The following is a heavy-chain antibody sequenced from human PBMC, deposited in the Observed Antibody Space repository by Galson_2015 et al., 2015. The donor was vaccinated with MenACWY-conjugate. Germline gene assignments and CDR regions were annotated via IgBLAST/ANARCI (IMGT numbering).Heavy chain of an antibody. CDR1: GFILNTYW. J-gene: IGHJ4*02. V-gene: IGHV3-74*01. CDR3: AKTRGASFYFDP. D-gene: IGHD1-26*01. CDR2: INPGGSST. Sequence: SLRLSCAASGFILNTYWMHWVRQAPGKGLVWVSRINPGGSSTTYADSVKDRFTISRDNAKNTLYLQMNSLRPEDTAVFYCAKTRGASFYFDPWGQGTLVTVSS.